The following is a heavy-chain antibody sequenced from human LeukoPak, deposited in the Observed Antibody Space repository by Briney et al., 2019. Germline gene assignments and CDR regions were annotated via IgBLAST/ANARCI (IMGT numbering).Heavy chain of an antibody. CDR1: GFTFSSYW. CDR2: IKQDGSEK. CDR3: AKSSTGYDSSGYWVY. Sequence: GGSLRLSCAASGFTFSSYWMSWVRQAPGKGLEWVANIKQDGSEKYCVDSVKGRFTISRDNSQNTLYLQMNSLRAEDTAVYYCAKSSTGYDSSGYWVYWGQGTLVTVSS. V-gene: IGHV3-7*01. D-gene: IGHD3-22*01. J-gene: IGHJ4*02.